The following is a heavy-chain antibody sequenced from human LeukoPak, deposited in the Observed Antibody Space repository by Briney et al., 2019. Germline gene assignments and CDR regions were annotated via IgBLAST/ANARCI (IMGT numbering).Heavy chain of an antibody. J-gene: IGHJ4*02. Sequence: ASVKVSCKASGYTFTGYYMHWVRQAPGQGLEWMGWINPNSGGTNYAQKFQGRVTMTRDTSISTAYMELSSLRSEDTAVYYCARVEAVTNLDYWGQGTLVTVSS. V-gene: IGHV1-2*02. CDR1: GYTFTGYY. CDR3: ARVEAVTNLDY. D-gene: IGHD4-11*01. CDR2: INPNSGGT.